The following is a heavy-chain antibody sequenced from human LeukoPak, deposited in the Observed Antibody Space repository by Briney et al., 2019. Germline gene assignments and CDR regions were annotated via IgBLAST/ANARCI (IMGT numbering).Heavy chain of an antibody. J-gene: IGHJ4*02. Sequence: PGGSLRLSCAASGFTLSSYAMHWVRQAPGKGLEWVAVISYDGSNKYYADSVKGRFTISRDNSKNTLYLQMNSLRAEDTAVYYCASESGSSGGDYGGQGTLVTVSS. CDR3: ASESGSSGGDY. D-gene: IGHD1-26*01. CDR1: GFTLSSYA. CDR2: ISYDGSNK. V-gene: IGHV3-30*04.